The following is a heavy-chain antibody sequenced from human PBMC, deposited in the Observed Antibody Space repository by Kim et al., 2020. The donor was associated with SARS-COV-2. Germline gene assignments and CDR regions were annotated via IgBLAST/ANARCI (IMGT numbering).Heavy chain of an antibody. CDR2: ISGSGGST. CDR1: GFTFSSYA. J-gene: IGHJ4*02. CDR3: AKALHSGSSDQPIHLGLIDY. Sequence: GGSLRLSCAASGFTFSSYAMSWVRQAPGKGLEWVSGISGSGGSTYYADSVKGRFTISRDNSKNTLYLQMNSLRAEDTGVHYCAKALHSGSSDQPIHLGLIDYWGQGTLVTVSS. V-gene: IGHV3-23*01. D-gene: IGHD1-26*01.